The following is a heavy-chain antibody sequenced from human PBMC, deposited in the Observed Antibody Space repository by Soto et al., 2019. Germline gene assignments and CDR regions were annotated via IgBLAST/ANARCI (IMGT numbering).Heavy chain of an antibody. J-gene: IGHJ4*02. CDR1: GGTFSTYA. D-gene: IGHD5-12*01. CDR3: ASGIQLWLRRINNGYSG. V-gene: IGHV1-69*12. Sequence: QVQLVQSGAEVKKPESSVKVSCKAPGGTFSTYAISWVRQAPGQGLEWMGGIIPMFGTANYAQRFQDRVTMTGDESTNTVYTELSSLRPEDTAVYFCASGIQLWLRRINNGYSGWGQGTLVTVSS. CDR2: IIPMFGTA.